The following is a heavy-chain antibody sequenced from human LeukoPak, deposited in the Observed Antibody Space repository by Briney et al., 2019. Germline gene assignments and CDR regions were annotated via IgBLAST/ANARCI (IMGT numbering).Heavy chain of an antibody. CDR1: GYTFTSYD. V-gene: IGHV1-8*01. CDR2: MNPNSGNT. CDR3: ARGHPVGYYGSGSSD. Sequence: GASVKVSCKASGYTFTSYDINWVRQATGPGLEWMGWMNPNSGNTGYAQKFQGRVTMTRNTSISTAYMELSSLRSEDTAVYYCARGHPVGYYGSGSSDWGQGTLVTVSS. D-gene: IGHD3-10*01. J-gene: IGHJ4*02.